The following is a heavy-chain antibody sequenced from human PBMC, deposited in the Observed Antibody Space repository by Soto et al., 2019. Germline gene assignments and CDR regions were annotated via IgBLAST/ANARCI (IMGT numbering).Heavy chain of an antibody. CDR3: AKDLAHGGRGAFDI. CDR1: GFTFSSYG. CDR2: ISYDGSNK. J-gene: IGHJ3*02. D-gene: IGHD3-10*01. V-gene: IGHV3-30*18. Sequence: QVQLVESGGGVVQPGRSLRLSCAASGFTFSSYGMHWVRQAPGKGLEWVAVISYDGSNKYYADSVKGRFTISRDNSKNTLYLQMNSLRAEDTAVYYCAKDLAHGGRGAFDIWGQGTMVTVSS.